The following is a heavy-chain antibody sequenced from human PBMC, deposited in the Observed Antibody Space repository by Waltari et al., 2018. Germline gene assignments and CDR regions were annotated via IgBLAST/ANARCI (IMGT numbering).Heavy chain of an antibody. J-gene: IGHJ6*02. Sequence: QVQLQESGPGLVKPSQTLSLTCTVPGGSISSGDYYWSWIRQPPGKGLEWIGYIYYSGSTYYNPSLKSRVTISVDTSKNQFSLKLSSVTAADTAVYYCARSQAIFGVVTPYYYYGMDVWGQGTTVTVSS. CDR1: GGSISSGDYY. D-gene: IGHD3-3*01. CDR3: ARSQAIFGVVTPYYYYGMDV. CDR2: IYYSGST. V-gene: IGHV4-30-4*08.